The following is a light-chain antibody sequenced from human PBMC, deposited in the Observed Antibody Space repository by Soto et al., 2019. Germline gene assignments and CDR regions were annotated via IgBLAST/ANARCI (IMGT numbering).Light chain of an antibody. CDR2: AAS. J-gene: IGKJ1*01. V-gene: IGKV1-12*01. CDR1: QVISTW. Sequence: DIQMTQSPSSVSASVGDRVTITCRASQVISTWLTWYQRKPGKAPKLLIYAASSLQSGAPSRFSGSGSGTDFTLTISSLQPEDFATYYCQQANSFPPTFGQGTKVDIK. CDR3: QQANSFPPT.